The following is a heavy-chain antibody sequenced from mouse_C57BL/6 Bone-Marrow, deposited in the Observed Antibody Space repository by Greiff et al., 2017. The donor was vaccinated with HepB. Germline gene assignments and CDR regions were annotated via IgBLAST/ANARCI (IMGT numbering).Heavy chain of an antibody. CDR1: GFTFSSYA. CDR3: ARDLRLGQRGYWYFDV. D-gene: IGHD4-1*01. Sequence: EVKVVESGGGLVKPGGSLKLSCAASGFTFSSYAMSWVRQTPEKRLEWVATISDGGSYTYYPDNVKGRFTISRDNAKNNLYLQMSHLKSEDTAMYYCARDLRLGQRGYWYFDVWGTGTTVTVSS. CDR2: ISDGGSYT. J-gene: IGHJ1*03. V-gene: IGHV5-4*01.